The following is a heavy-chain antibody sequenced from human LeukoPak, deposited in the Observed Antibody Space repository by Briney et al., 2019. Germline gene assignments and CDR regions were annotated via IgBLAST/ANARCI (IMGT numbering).Heavy chain of an antibody. V-gene: IGHV4-30-4*01. D-gene: IGHD3-10*01. CDR3: ARGKGGSGSYYPWYFDY. J-gene: IGHJ4*02. CDR2: IYYSGST. Sequence: SQTLSLTCTVSGGSISSGDYYWSWIRQPPGKGLEWIGYIYYSGSTYYNPSLKSRVTISVDTSKSQFSLKLSSVTAADTAVYYCARGKGGSGSYYPWYFDYWGQGTLVTVSS. CDR1: GGSISSGDYY.